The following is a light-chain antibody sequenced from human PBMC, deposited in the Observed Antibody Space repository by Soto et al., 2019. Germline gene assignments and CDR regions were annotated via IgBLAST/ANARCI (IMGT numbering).Light chain of an antibody. CDR2: GAS. Sequence: EIVLTQSPGTLSLSPGERATLSCRASQSVSSNYLAWYQKRPGRAPRLLIYGASSRDTGIPDRFSGSGSGTDFTLTISRLEPEDFAVYYCQQYGSSITFGQGTRLEIK. J-gene: IGKJ5*01. CDR1: QSVSSNY. CDR3: QQYGSSIT. V-gene: IGKV3-20*01.